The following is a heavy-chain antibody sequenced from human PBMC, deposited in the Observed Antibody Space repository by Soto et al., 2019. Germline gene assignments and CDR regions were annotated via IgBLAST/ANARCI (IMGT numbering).Heavy chain of an antibody. CDR1: GGSISDGYY. CDR2: ISDSGST. CDR3: ARRDRSGYSYWLDT. V-gene: IGHV4-31*03. D-gene: IGHD3-22*01. J-gene: IGHJ5*02. Sequence: SETLSLTCTVSGGSISDGYYWSWIRQHPGKGLEWIGSISDSGSTSYNPSLKSRLTISVDTSKNQFSLNLSSVTAADTAVYYCARRDRSGYSYWLDTWGQGTLVTVS.